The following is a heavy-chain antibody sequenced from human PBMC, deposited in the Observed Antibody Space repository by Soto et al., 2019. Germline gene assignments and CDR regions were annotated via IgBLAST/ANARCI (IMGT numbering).Heavy chain of an antibody. V-gene: IGHV3-30*18. D-gene: IGHD3-3*01. Sequence: QVQLVESGGGVVQPGRSLRLSCAASGFTFSSYGMHWVRQAPGKGLEWVAVISSDGSNKYYADSVKGRLTISRNNSKNTLYLQMHSLRAEDTAVYYCAKDHRITIFGVVISYYDYYYMDVWGKVTTVTVSS. CDR2: ISSDGSNK. J-gene: IGHJ6*03. CDR3: AKDHRITIFGVVISYYDYYYMDV. CDR1: GFTFSSYG.